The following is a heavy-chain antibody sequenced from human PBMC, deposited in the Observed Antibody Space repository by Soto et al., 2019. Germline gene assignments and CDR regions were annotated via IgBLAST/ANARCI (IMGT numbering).Heavy chain of an antibody. CDR1: GFSLSTSGVG. CDR3: AHYFYGVTDY. Sequence: QITLKESGPTLVKPTQTLTLTCTFSGFSLSTSGVGVGWIRRPPGKALEWLALIYWDDDKRYSPSLKSRLTTTKDTSKNLGVLRMTNMDPVDTSTYYCAHYFYGVTDYWGQGTLVTVSS. V-gene: IGHV2-5*02. J-gene: IGHJ4*02. CDR2: IYWDDDK. D-gene: IGHD4-17*01.